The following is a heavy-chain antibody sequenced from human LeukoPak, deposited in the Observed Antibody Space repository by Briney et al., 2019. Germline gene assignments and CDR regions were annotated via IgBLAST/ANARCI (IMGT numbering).Heavy chain of an antibody. D-gene: IGHD3-10*01. CDR2: ISGSGGST. V-gene: IGHV3-23*01. CDR1: GFTFLSYA. J-gene: IGHJ4*02. CDR3: AKDTSEFTLWFGKFWLPFDY. Sequence: AGSLTLSHAASGFTFLSYAICWVRQAPGKGLEWVSAISGSGGSTYYADSVKGRFTISRDNSKNTLYLQMNSLRAEDTAVYYCAKDTSEFTLWFGKFWLPFDYWGQGTLVTVSS.